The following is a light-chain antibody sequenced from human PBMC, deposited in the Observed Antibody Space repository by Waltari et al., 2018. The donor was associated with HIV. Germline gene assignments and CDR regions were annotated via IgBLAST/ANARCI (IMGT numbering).Light chain of an antibody. Sequence: DIVMTQSPDSLAVSLGERATIHCKSSQSISHNSNNRNYLNWYQQKVGQPPKLLIYWASTRESGVSDRFSGSGCETDFTLTISSLQAEDVAVYYCQQYFAFPRTFGQGTRLEIK. CDR2: WAS. J-gene: IGKJ2*02. CDR3: QQYFAFPRT. CDR1: QSISHNSNNRNY. V-gene: IGKV4-1*01.